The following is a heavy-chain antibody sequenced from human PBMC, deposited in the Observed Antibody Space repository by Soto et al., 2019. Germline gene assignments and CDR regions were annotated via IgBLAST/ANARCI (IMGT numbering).Heavy chain of an antibody. D-gene: IGHD5-12*01. CDR2: IYWDEDK. CDR3: AHRPRGYAYYFDY. V-gene: IGHV2-5*02. J-gene: IGHJ4*02. CDR1: GFSLSTRGVA. Sequence: QITLKESGPTLVKPTQTLTLTCTFSGFSLSTRGVAVGWFRQPPGKALEWLALIYWDEDKWYSPSLKSSLTITDDXSXXXXVLTXXNXDXVDTATYYCAHRPRGYAYYFDYWGQGTLVTVSS.